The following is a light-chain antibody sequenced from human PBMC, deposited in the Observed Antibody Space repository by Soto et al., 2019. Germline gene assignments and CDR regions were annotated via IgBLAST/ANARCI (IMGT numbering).Light chain of an antibody. CDR1: SSNIGAGYD. V-gene: IGLV1-40*01. CDR2: GNS. CDR3: QSYDSSLSGYVV. J-gene: IGLJ2*01. Sequence: QSVLTQPPSVSGAPGQRVTISCTGSSSNIGAGYDVHWYQQLPGTAPKLLIYGNSNRPSGVPDRFSGSKSGTSASLAITGLQDEDEADNYCQSYDSSLSGYVVFGGGTKLTVL.